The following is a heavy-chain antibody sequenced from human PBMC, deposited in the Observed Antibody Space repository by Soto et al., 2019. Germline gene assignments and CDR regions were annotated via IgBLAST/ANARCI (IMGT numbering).Heavy chain of an antibody. Sequence: SETLSLTCTVSGGSISSYYWSGIRQPPGKGLEWIGYIYYSGSTNYNPSLKSRVTISVDTSKNQFSLKLRSVTAADTAVYYCARGFSNGSGSLRHFDYWGQGTLVTVSS. V-gene: IGHV4-59*12. CDR1: GGSISSYY. J-gene: IGHJ4*02. CDR3: ARGFSNGSGSLRHFDY. D-gene: IGHD3-10*01. CDR2: IYYSGST.